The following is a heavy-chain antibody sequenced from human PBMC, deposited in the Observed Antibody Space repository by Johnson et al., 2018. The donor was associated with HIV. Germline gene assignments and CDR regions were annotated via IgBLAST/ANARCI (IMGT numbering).Heavy chain of an antibody. CDR2: IKQDGSEK. J-gene: IGHJ3*02. Sequence: VQLVESGGGVVQPGGSLRLSCAASGFTFSSSWMSWVRQAPGKGLEWVANIKQDGSEKYYVDSVKGRFTIYKDNAKNTLFLQMNSLRAEDTSVYYCAREGGGTVVLGDEGAFDIWGQGTMVTVS. V-gene: IGHV3-7*01. D-gene: IGHD3-10*01. CDR3: AREGGGTVVLGDEGAFDI. CDR1: GFTFSSSW.